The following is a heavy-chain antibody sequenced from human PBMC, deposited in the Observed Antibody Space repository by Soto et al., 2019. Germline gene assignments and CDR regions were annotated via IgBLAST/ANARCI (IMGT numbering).Heavy chain of an antibody. CDR2: ISSSGSTI. D-gene: IGHD2-15*01. J-gene: IGHJ4*02. CDR1: GFTFSSYE. CDR3: AREYCSGGSCYSYYFDY. V-gene: IGHV3-48*03. Sequence: HPGGSLRLSCAASGFTFSSYEMNWVRQAPGKGLEWVSYISSSGSTIYYADSVKGRFTISRDNAKNSLYLQMNSLRAEDTAVYYCAREYCSGGSCYSYYFDYWGQGTLVTVSS.